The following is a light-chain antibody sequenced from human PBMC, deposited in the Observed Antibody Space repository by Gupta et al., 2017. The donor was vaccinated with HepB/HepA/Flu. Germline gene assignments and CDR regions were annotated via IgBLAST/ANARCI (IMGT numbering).Light chain of an antibody. CDR1: SSDVGGYDY. CDR3: SSYTSSNTLV. CDR2: KVN. V-gene: IGLV2-14*01. J-gene: IGLJ3*02. Sequence: HSALTQPASVSGSPGPSITISCTGTSSDVGGYDYVSWYQQHPGKAPKLMIYKVNNRPSGVANRFAGSKSGNTASLTXSXLQAEDXADYYCSSYTSSNTLVFGGGTKLTVL.